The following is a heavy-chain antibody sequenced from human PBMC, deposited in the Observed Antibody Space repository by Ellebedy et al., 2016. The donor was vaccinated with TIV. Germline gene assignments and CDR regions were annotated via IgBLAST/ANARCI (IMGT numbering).Heavy chain of an antibody. D-gene: IGHD1-26*01. CDR1: GVNVSSNY. V-gene: IGHV3-53*01. Sequence: GGSLRLSXAASGVNVSSNYMSWVRQAPGKGLEWVSIIYSDGSTYYADSVKGRFTLSRDTSKNTLFLQMNSLRAEDTAVYYCARAKRGSYYSAFDIWGQGTMVTVSS. CDR2: IYSDGST. CDR3: ARAKRGSYYSAFDI. J-gene: IGHJ3*02.